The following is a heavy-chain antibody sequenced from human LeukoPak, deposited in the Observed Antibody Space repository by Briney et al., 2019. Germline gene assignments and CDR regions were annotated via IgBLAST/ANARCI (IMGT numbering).Heavy chain of an antibody. CDR2: IYSGGST. V-gene: IGHV3-53*01. J-gene: IGHJ4*02. CDR3: AKDTGSGYDYFSYYFDY. CDR1: GFTVSSNY. D-gene: IGHD5-12*01. Sequence: GGSLRLSCAASGFTVSSNYMSWVRQAPGKGLEWVSVIYSGGSTYYADSVKGRFTISRDNSKNTLYLQMNSLRAEDTAVYYCAKDTGSGYDYFSYYFDYWGQGTLVTVSS.